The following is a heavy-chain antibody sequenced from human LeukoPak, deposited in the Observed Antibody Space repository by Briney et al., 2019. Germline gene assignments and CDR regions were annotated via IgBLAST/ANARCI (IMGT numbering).Heavy chain of an antibody. CDR1: GYTFTSYD. D-gene: IGHD2-2*01. J-gene: IGHJ4*02. CDR3: ARDDTSHWLYYFDY. V-gene: IGHV1-8*01. CDR2: MKPNSGNT. Sequence: ASVKVSCKASGYTFTSYDINWVRQATGQGREWMGWMKPNSGNTGYAQKFQGRVTMTRNTSISTAYMELSSLRSEDTAVYYCARDDTSHWLYYFDYWGQGTLVTVSS.